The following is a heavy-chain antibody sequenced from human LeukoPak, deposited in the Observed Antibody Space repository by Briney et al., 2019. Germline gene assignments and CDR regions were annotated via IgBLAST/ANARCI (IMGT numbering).Heavy chain of an antibody. CDR2: IYYSGST. CDR3: ARDLYDTMVYYFDY. J-gene: IGHJ4*02. Sequence: SETLSLTCTVSGGSISSYYWSWIRQPPGKGLEWIGYIYYSGSTNYNPSLKSRVTISVDTSKNQFSLKLSSVTAADTAVYYCARDLYDTMVYYFDYWGQGTLVTVSS. CDR1: GGSISSYY. D-gene: IGHD3-10*01. V-gene: IGHV4-59*01.